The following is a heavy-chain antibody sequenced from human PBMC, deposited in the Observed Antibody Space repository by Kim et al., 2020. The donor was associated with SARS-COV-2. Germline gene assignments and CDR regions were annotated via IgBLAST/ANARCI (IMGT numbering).Heavy chain of an antibody. CDR3: ARDSLTAQYSSGWYNYYYYGMDV. D-gene: IGHD6-19*01. Sequence: SETLSLTCTVSGGSISSYYSNWIRQPAGKGLEWIGRIYTSGSTNYNPSLKSRVTMSVDTSKNQFSLKLSSVTAADTAVYYCARDSLTAQYSSGWYNYYYYGMDVWGQGTTVTVSS. V-gene: IGHV4-4*07. CDR2: IYTSGST. J-gene: IGHJ6*02. CDR1: GGSISSYY.